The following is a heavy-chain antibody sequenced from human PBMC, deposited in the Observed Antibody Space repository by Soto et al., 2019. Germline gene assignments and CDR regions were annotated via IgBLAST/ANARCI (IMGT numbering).Heavy chain of an antibody. V-gene: IGHV3-30*18. J-gene: IGHJ6*02. CDR2: ISYDGSNK. CDR3: AKDRQTHYYYYGMDV. Sequence: GGSLRLSCAAPGFTFSSYGMHWVRQAPGKGLEWVAVISYDGSNKYYADSVKGRFTISRDNSKNTLYLQMNSLRAEDTAVYYCAKDRQTHYYYYGMDVWGQGTTVTVSS. CDR1: GFTFSSYG.